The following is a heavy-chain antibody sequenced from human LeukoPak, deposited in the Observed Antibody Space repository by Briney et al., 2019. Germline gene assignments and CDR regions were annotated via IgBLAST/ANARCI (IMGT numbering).Heavy chain of an antibody. CDR2: IRSKAYGGTT. CDR3: TRAPYYDILTGYYRKTYYFDY. Sequence: PGRSLRLSCTASGFTFGDYAMSWVRQAPGKGLEWVGFIRSKAYGGTTGYAASVKGRFTISRDDSKSIAYLQMNSLRTEDTAVYYCTRAPYYDILTGYYRKTYYFDYWGQGTLVTVSS. D-gene: IGHD3-9*01. V-gene: IGHV3-49*04. CDR1: GFTFGDYA. J-gene: IGHJ4*02.